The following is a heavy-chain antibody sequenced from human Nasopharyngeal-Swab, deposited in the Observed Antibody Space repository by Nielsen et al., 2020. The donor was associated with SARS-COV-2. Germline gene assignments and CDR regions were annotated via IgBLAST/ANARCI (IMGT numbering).Heavy chain of an antibody. D-gene: IGHD3-22*01. CDR1: GFTFSRYT. CDR3: ASTPLDSSGYYYAFHY. CDR2: ISYDGSNK. Sequence: GESLKISCGASGFTFSRYTMHWVRQAPGKGLEWVAVISYDGSNKYYADSVKGRFTISRDISKNTLYLQMNSLRAEDTAVFYCASTPLDSSGYYYAFHYWGRGTLVTVSS. V-gene: IGHV3-30-3*01. J-gene: IGHJ4*02.